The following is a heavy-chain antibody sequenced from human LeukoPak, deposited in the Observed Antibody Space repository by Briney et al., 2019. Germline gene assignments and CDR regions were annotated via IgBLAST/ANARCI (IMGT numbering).Heavy chain of an antibody. CDR3: ATFRDLVVAFDAFDI. Sequence: VASVKVSCKVSGYTLTELSMHWVRQAPGKGLEWMGGFDPEDGETIYAQKFQGRVTMTEDTSTDTAYMELSSLRSEDTAVYYCATFRDLVVAFDAFDIWGQGTMVTVSS. V-gene: IGHV1-24*01. CDR2: FDPEDGET. J-gene: IGHJ3*02. CDR1: GYTLTELS. D-gene: IGHD3-22*01.